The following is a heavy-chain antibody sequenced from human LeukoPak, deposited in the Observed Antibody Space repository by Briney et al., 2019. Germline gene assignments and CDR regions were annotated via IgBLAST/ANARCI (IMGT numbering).Heavy chain of an antibody. Sequence: SQTLSLTCSVSGDSIRSGTYYWSWIRQPAGKGLEWIGRIYSNGWTDYNPPLKSRVSISIDTSKNHFSLKMSLATAADTALYYCARGSGWNSFDPWGQGTLVTISS. V-gene: IGHV4-61*02. D-gene: IGHD6-19*01. CDR1: GDSIRSGTYY. CDR2: IYSNGWT. J-gene: IGHJ5*02. CDR3: ARGSGWNSFDP.